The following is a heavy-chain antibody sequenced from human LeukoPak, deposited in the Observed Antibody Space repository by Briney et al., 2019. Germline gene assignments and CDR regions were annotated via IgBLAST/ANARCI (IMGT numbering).Heavy chain of an antibody. V-gene: IGHV4-39*01. CDR2: LFNSGAT. CDR3: ARHRVASAYSSFDY. J-gene: IGHJ4*02. Sequence: PSETLSLTCTVSGASISSTGYYWGWIRQSPGKRLEWIGSLFNSGATYYSPSLKSRVSTSVGTSNNHFSLRLPSLTAADTAIYYCARHRVASAYSSFDYWGQGTLVTVSS. D-gene: IGHD2-15*01. CDR1: GASISSTGYY.